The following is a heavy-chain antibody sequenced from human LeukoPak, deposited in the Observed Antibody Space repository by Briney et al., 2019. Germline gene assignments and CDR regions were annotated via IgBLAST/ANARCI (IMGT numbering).Heavy chain of an antibody. CDR1: GFTFSSYG. J-gene: IGHJ5*02. V-gene: IGHV3-23*01. CDR3: AKDSFWSDTSGYSKPTTFDN. CDR2: ISGGGDIT. Sequence: GGSLRLSCAASGFTFSSYGMHWVRQAPGKGLEWVSVISGGGDITYYSDSVKGRFTISRDNSKNTLYLQMNSLTPEDTAVYYCAKDSFWSDTSGYSKPTTFDNWGQGTLVTVSS. D-gene: IGHD3-22*01.